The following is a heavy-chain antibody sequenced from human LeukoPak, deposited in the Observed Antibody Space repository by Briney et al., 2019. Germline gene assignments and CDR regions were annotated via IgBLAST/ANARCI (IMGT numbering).Heavy chain of an antibody. CDR1: GFTFSSSA. D-gene: IGHD6-6*01. Sequence: GGSLRLSCAASGFTFSSSAMSWVRQAPGKGLEWVSAISNNGGYTYYADSVQGRFTISRDNSKSTLCLQMNSLRAEDTAVYYCAKWKYSNSGIDDYWGQGTLVTVSS. J-gene: IGHJ4*02. CDR3: AKWKYSNSGIDDY. V-gene: IGHV3-23*01. CDR2: ISNNGGYT.